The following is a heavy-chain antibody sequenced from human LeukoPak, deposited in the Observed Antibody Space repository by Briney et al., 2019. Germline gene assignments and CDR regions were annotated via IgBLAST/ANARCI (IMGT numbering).Heavy chain of an antibody. V-gene: IGHV3-23*01. CDR2: ISSSGGTT. CDR1: GFTFSSYA. D-gene: IGHD6-19*01. CDR3: AKFSSSGWSRSTNK. Sequence: GGSLRLSCVASGFTFSSYAMGWVRQAAGKGLEWVSDISSSGGTTYYADSVKGRVTISRDNSKKTLYLQMNSLRPEDTAVFYCAKFSSSGWSRSTNKWGQGTLVTVSS. J-gene: IGHJ4*02.